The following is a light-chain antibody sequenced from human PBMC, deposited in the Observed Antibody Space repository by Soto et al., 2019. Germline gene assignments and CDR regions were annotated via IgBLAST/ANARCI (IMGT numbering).Light chain of an antibody. CDR1: SSDVGDYNY. Sequence: QSALTQPASVSGSPGQSITISCTGTSSDVGDYNYVSWYQQHPGKAPKLMIYEVNNRPSGVSNRFSGSKSGNTASLTISGLQAEDEADYYCSSYTSSSTPVFGGGTKLTVL. CDR3: SSYTSSSTPV. CDR2: EVN. J-gene: IGLJ2*01. V-gene: IGLV2-14*01.